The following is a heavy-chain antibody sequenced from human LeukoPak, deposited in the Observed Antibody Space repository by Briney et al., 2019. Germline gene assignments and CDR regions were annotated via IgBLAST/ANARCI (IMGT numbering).Heavy chain of an antibody. CDR1: GFTFSSYW. CDR3: ARIQDFWSGFYFQH. Sequence: GGSLRLSCAASGFTFSSYWMSWVRQAPGKGLEWVANIKQDGSEEYYVDSVKGRFTISRDNAKNSLYLQMNSLRAEDTAVYYCARIQDFWSGFYFQHWGQGTLVTVSS. D-gene: IGHD3-3*01. CDR2: IKQDGSEE. V-gene: IGHV3-7*01. J-gene: IGHJ1*01.